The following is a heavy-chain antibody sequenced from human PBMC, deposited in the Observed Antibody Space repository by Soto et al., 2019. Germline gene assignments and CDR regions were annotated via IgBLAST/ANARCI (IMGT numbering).Heavy chain of an antibody. CDR3: ARSGGSYYSNFDS. V-gene: IGHV1-69*08. D-gene: IGHD3-10*01. Sequence: SVKVSCKASADTFTGYTFTWVRQAPGQGLEWVGRVIPILGASNFAQKFQGRVTISADKSTDTAYMVLTGLTSEDTAVYYCARSGGSYYSNFDSWGQGTLVTVSS. CDR2: VIPILGAS. J-gene: IGHJ4*02. CDR1: ADTFTGYT.